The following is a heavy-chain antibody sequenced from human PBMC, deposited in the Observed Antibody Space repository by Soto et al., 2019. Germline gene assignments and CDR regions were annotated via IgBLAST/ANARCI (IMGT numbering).Heavy chain of an antibody. CDR2: ISYDGSNK. D-gene: IGHD3-22*01. J-gene: IGHJ4*02. V-gene: IGHV3-30*18. CDR3: AKDVDDSSGYYYVGLYYFDY. CDR1: GFTFSSYG. Sequence: QVQLVESGGGVVQPGRSLRLSCAASGFTFSSYGMHWVRQAPCKGLEWVAVISYDGSNKYYADSLKGRFTISRDNSKKTLYLQMSSLRAEDTAVYYCAKDVDDSSGYYYVGLYYFDYWGQGTLVTESS.